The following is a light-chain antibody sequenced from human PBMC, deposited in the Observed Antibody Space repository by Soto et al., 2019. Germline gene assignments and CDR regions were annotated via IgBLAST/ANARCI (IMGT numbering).Light chain of an antibody. CDR1: QSISSY. Sequence: DIQMTQSPSSLSASVGDRVTITCRASQSISSYLNWYQQKPGKAPTLLIYAASSLQSGVPSRFSCSGSGTDFTLTISSLQPEDFATYYCQQSYSTPPTFGQGTKVEIK. V-gene: IGKV1-39*01. CDR3: QQSYSTPPT. CDR2: AAS. J-gene: IGKJ1*01.